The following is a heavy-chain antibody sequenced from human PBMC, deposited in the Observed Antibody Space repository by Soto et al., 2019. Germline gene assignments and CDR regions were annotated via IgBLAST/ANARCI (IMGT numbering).Heavy chain of an antibody. D-gene: IGHD3-22*01. Sequence: ASVKVSCKASGYTFTSYGISWVRQAPGQGLEWMGWISAYNGNTNYAQKLQGRVTMTTDTSTSTAYMELRSLRSDDTAVYYCARDRGGLGLTMIVVVIRPSDAFDIWGQGTMVTVS. CDR2: ISAYNGNT. CDR1: GYTFTSYG. J-gene: IGHJ3*02. V-gene: IGHV1-18*01. CDR3: ARDRGGLGLTMIVVVIRPSDAFDI.